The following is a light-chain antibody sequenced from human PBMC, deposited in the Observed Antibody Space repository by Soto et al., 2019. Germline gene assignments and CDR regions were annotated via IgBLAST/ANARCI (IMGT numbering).Light chain of an antibody. CDR3: AAWDDSLSGGV. CDR2: RND. V-gene: IGLV1-47*01. J-gene: IGLJ2*01. CDR1: FFNIGGNY. Sequence: QSVLPQPPSVSGTPGQRVTISCSGSFFNIGGNYVYWYQQLPGTAPKVLIYRNDQPPSGVPDRFSASKSGTSASLAISGLRSEDEADYFCAAWDDSLSGGVFGGGTKLTVL.